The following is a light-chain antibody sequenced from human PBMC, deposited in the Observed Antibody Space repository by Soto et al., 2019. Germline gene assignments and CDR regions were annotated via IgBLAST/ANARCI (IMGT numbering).Light chain of an antibody. V-gene: IGKV3-15*01. CDR2: VAS. J-gene: IGKJ1*01. Sequence: EIVMTQSPATLSVSPGDRATLSCRASQSVSSNLAWYQQKPGQAPRLLIYVASTRATGIPARFSGSGSGTEFIVSISSLQSEDFAVYYCQQYNNCPAWTFGQGTKLEIK. CDR3: QQYNNCPAWT. CDR1: QSVSSN.